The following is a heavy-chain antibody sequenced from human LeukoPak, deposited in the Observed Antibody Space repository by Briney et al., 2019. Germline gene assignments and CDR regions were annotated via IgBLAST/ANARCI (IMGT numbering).Heavy chain of an antibody. CDR1: GFTFSNYA. J-gene: IGHJ6*02. V-gene: IGHV3-21*04. CDR3: ARGLEWLPRTVYYYYGMDV. Sequence: KSGGSLRLSCAASGFTFSNYAMSWVRQAPGKGLEWVSTISNTGSDTYYADSVEGRFTISRDNAKNSLYLQMNSLRAEDTAVYYCARGLEWLPRTVYYYYGMDVWGQGTTVTVSS. CDR2: ISNTGSDT. D-gene: IGHD3-3*01.